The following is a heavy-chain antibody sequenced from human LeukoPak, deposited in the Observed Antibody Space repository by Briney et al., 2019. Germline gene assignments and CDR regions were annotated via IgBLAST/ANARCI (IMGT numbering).Heavy chain of an antibody. Sequence: PSETLSLTCTVSGGSISSNNYYWGWIRQPPGKGLEWIGSLYYSGSAYYNPSLKSRVTISVDASKNQFSLKLSSVTAADTAVYYCARVLAAAGNNWFDPWGQGTLVTVSS. CDR3: ARVLAAAGNNWFDP. V-gene: IGHV4-39*07. CDR1: GGSISSNNYY. D-gene: IGHD6-13*01. J-gene: IGHJ5*02. CDR2: LYYSGSA.